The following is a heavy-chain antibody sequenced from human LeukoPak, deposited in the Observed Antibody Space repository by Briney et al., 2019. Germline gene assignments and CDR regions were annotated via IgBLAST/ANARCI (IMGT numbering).Heavy chain of an antibody. V-gene: IGHV1-2*06. CDR3: ARLSRLEPLHN. D-gene: IGHD3-16*02. CDR1: GYSFTTYY. CDR2: INPISGGT. Sequence: ASVKVSCKASGYSFTTYYIHWMRQAPGHGLEWMGRINPISGGTDFAQKFRGRVTMTRDTSINTAYMELSSLRFDDTAIYYCARLSRLEPLHNWGQGTQVTVSS. J-gene: IGHJ4*01.